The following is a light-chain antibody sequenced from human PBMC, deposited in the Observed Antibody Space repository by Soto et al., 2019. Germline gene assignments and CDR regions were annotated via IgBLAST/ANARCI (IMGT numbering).Light chain of an antibody. CDR1: QTISTW. V-gene: IGKV1-5*01. CDR2: DAS. CDR3: QQYTSAVE. J-gene: IGKJ1*01. Sequence: DIQMTQSPSTLSASVGDRVTITCRASQTISTWLAWYQQKPGKAPKLLIYDASSLESGVPSRFSGSGSGTEFTLTISSLQPDDFATYYCQQYTSAVEFGQGTKVDIK.